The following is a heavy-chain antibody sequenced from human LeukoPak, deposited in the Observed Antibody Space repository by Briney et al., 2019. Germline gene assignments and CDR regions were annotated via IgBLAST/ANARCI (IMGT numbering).Heavy chain of an antibody. CDR1: GYTFTSYY. CDR2: INPSGGST. Sequence: ASVKVSCKASGYTFTSYYMHWVRQAPGQGLEWMGIINPSGGSTSYAQKFQGRVTMTRDTSTSTVYMELSSLRSEDTAVYYCARDQDIVATIYYYYGMDVWGQGTTVTVSS. D-gene: IGHD5-12*01. V-gene: IGHV1-46*01. J-gene: IGHJ6*02. CDR3: ARDQDIVATIYYYYGMDV.